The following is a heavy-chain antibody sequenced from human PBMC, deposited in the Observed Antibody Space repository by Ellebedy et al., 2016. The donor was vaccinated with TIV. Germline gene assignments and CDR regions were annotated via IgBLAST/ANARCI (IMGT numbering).Heavy chain of an antibody. V-gene: IGHV4-34*01. J-gene: IGHJ5*02. CDR2: IDHSGST. CDR1: GGSFSGHY. Sequence: SETLSLXXAVYGGSFSGHYWSWIRQSPGKGLEWIGEIDHSGSTNYNPSLKSRVTISVDTSKNQFSLKLSSVTAADTAVYYCARRGYGSGRYNWFDPWGQGTLVTVSS. D-gene: IGHD3-10*01. CDR3: ARRGYGSGRYNWFDP.